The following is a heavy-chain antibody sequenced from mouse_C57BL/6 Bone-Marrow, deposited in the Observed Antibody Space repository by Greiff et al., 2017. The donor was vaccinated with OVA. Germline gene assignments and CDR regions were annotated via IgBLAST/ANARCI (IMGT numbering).Heavy chain of an antibody. D-gene: IGHD1-1*01. CDR1: GFNIKDDY. V-gene: IGHV14-4*01. CDR3: TTGCSTTVSDV. J-gene: IGHJ1*03. Sequence: VQLQQSGAELVRPGASVKLSCTASGFNIKDDYMHWVKQRPEQGLEWIGWIDPENGDTEYASKFQGKATITADTSSNTAYLQLSSLTSEDTAVYYCTTGCSTTVSDVWGTGTTVTVSS. CDR2: IDPENGDT.